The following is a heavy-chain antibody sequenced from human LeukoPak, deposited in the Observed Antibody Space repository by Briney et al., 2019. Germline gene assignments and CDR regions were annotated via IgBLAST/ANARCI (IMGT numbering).Heavy chain of an antibody. CDR2: ISYDGSNK. J-gene: IGHJ4*02. CDR3: AKETGIAPPLDY. Sequence: GGSLRLSCAASGFTFNNYWMTWVRQAPGKGLEWVAVISYDGSNKYYADSVKGRFTISRDNSKNTLYLQMNSLRAEDTAVYYCAKETGIAPPLDYWGQGTLVTVSS. D-gene: IGHD6-13*01. CDR1: GFTFNNYW. V-gene: IGHV3-30*18.